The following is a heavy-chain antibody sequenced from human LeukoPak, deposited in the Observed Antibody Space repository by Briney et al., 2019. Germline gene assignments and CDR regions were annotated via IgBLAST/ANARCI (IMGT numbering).Heavy chain of an antibody. CDR1: GGSFSGCY. CDR2: INHSGST. CDR3: ARGQYSSGWYKNWFDP. D-gene: IGHD6-19*01. J-gene: IGHJ5*02. Sequence: SETLSLTCAVYGGSFSGCYWSWIRQPPGKGLEWIGEINHSGSTNYNPSLKSRVTISVDTSKNQFSLKLSSVTAADTAVYYCARGQYSSGWYKNWFDPWGQGTLVTVSS. V-gene: IGHV4-34*01.